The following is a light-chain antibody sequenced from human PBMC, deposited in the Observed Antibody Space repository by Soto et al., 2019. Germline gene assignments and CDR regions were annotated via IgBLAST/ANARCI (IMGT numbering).Light chain of an antibody. CDR2: WAS. Sequence: DIVMTQSPDSLAVSLGERATINCTSSQRVSFTTTNKNYLAWYQQKPGQPPKLLISWASIRESGVPDRCSGSGSGTDFTRTINSLQAEDVAVYSCQQYYSTPLTCGGGTKVEI. CDR3: QQYYSTPLT. J-gene: IGKJ4*01. CDR1: QRVSFTTTNKNY. V-gene: IGKV4-1*01.